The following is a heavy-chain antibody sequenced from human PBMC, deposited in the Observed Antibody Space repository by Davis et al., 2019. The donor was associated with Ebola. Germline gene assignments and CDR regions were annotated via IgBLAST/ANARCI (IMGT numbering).Heavy chain of an antibody. V-gene: IGHV4-34*01. CDR2: INHSGST. D-gene: IGHD6-13*01. J-gene: IGHJ1*01. CDR1: GGSISSYY. CDR3: ARPRAAGTPLGYFQH. Sequence: MPSETLSLTCTVSGGSISSYYWSWIRQPPGKGLEWIGEINHSGSTNYNPSLKSRVTISVDTSKNQFSLKLSSVTAADTAVYYCARPRAAGTPLGYFQHWGQGTLVTVSS.